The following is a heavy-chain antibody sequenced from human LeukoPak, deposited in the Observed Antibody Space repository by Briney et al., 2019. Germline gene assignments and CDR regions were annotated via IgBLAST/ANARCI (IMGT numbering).Heavy chain of an antibody. CDR3: ASSGSYYSHY. D-gene: IGHD1-26*01. Sequence: PSETLSLTCAVYGGSFSGNYWSWIRQPPGKGLEWIGEINHSGSTNYNPSLKSRVTISVDTSKNQFSLKLSSVTAADTAVYYCASSGSYYSHYWGQGTLVTVSS. CDR1: GGSFSGNY. J-gene: IGHJ4*02. CDR2: INHSGST. V-gene: IGHV4-34*01.